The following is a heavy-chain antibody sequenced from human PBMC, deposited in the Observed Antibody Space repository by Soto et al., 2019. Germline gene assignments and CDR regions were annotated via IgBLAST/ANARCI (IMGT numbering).Heavy chain of an antibody. Sequence: SETLSLTCTVSGGSISSYYWSWIRQPPGKGLEWIGYIYYSGSTNYNPSLKSRVTISVDTSKNQFSLKLSSVSAADTAVYYCARNKITGCVDYWGQGTLVTVSS. CDR2: IYYSGST. V-gene: IGHV4-59*01. CDR3: ARNKITGCVDY. CDR1: GGSISSYY. J-gene: IGHJ4*02. D-gene: IGHD2-8*02.